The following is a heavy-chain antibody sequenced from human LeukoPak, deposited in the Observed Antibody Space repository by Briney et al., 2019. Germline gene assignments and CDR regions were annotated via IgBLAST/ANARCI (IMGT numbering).Heavy chain of an antibody. CDR2: AFYSGNT. D-gene: IGHD1-14*01. CDR3: ARTPGNALEY. J-gene: IGHJ4*02. CDR1: GGSITSLY. V-gene: IGHV4-59*07. Sequence: SDTLSLTRSVSGGSITSLYWSWLRQPPGKGLEWVGYAFYSGNTNYSPSLKSRVTISVDTSKNQFSLKLNSMTAADTAVYFCARTPGNALEYWGQGTLVTVSS.